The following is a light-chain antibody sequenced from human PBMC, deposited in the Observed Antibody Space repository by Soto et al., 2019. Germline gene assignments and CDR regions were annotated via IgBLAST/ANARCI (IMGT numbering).Light chain of an antibody. J-gene: IGKJ1*01. CDR2: GAS. CDR3: QQYNNWPLT. V-gene: IGKV3-15*01. CDR1: QSVSSN. Sequence: EIVMTQFPATLSVSPGERATLSCRASQSVSSNLAWYQQKPGQAPRLLIYGASTRATGIPARFSGSGSGTEFTLTISSLQSEDFAVYYCQQYNNWPLTFGQGTKVDNK.